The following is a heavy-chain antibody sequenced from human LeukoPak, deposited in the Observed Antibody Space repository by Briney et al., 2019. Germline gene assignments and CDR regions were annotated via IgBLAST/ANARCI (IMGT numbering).Heavy chain of an antibody. V-gene: IGHV6-1*01. J-gene: IGHJ4*02. CDR2: TYYRSKWYT. D-gene: IGHD5-18*01. CDR1: GDTVSSNSAA. Sequence: SQTLSLTCAISGDTVSSNSAAWNWIRQSPPRGLEWLGRTYYRSKWYTDYAVSVKSRITINPDTSKNQFSLQLNSVTPEDTAVYYCAREEDTAMIYFDYWGQGTLVTVSS. CDR3: AREEDTAMIYFDY.